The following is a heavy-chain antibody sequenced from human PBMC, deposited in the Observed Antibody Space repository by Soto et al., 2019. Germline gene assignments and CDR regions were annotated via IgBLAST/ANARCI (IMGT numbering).Heavy chain of an antibody. CDR2: IGQVGTNN. CDR3: VRDNCSGVWCYFDGIFDK. CDR1: GFSFSAYG. D-gene: IGHD2-15*01. J-gene: IGHJ4*02. V-gene: IGHV3-33*08. Sequence: QVHLVESGGGIVRPGRSLRLSCAASGFSFSAYGMHWVRQAPGKGLEWVAVIGQVGTNNFYAESVKGRFTISRDIATHTLYLQMDSLRVEDAAVYYFVRDNCSGVWCYFDGIFDKWGQGTLVTVSS.